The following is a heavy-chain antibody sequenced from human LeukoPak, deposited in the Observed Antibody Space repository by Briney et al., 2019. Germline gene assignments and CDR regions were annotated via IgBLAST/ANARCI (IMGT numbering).Heavy chain of an antibody. CDR1: GFTFSSYA. V-gene: IGHV3-23*01. D-gene: IGHD6-13*01. CDR2: ISGSGGST. J-gene: IGHJ4*02. Sequence: PGGSLRLSCAASGFTFSSYAMSWVRQAPGKGLEWVSTISGSGGSTYYADSVKGRFTISRDNSKNMMYLQMNSLRAEDTAVYYCAKVGEGAAEDYYFDYWGQGTLVTVSS. CDR3: AKVGEGAAEDYYFDY.